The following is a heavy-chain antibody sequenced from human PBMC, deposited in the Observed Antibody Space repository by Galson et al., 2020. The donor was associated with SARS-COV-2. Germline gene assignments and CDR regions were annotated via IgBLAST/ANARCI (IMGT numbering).Heavy chain of an antibody. CDR2: INHSGST. Sequence: SQASETLSLTCAVYGGSFSGYYWSWIRQPPGKGLEWIGEINHSGSTNYNPSLKSRVTISVDTSKNQFSLKLSSVTAADTAVYYCARASWSTWYFDLWGRGTLVTVSS. CDR3: ARASWSTWYFDL. CDR1: GGSFSGYY. V-gene: IGHV4-34*01. J-gene: IGHJ2*01. D-gene: IGHD6-13*01.